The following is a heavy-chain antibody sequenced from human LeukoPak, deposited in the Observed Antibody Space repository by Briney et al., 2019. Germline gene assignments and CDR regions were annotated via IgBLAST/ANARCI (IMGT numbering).Heavy chain of an antibody. CDR1: GFTFSTYA. V-gene: IGHV3-30*04. D-gene: IGHD4-17*01. J-gene: IGHJ4*02. Sequence: PGGSLRLSCSASGFTFSTYAMHWVRQAPGKGLEWLAVISYDGTNKYYADSVKGGFTISRDNSNNTLYLQMNSLRAEDTAVYYCARDPRSGMADYGGLDYFDYWGQGTLVTVSS. CDR3: ARDPRSGMADYGGLDYFDY. CDR2: ISYDGTNK.